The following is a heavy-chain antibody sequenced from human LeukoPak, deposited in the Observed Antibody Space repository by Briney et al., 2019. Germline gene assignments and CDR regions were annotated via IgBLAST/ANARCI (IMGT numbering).Heavy chain of an antibody. D-gene: IGHD2-2*01. CDR2: INPYSGGT. CDR3: VRDRTKYCSSTSCPLDY. CDR1: GYSFTGYY. J-gene: IGHJ4*02. V-gene: IGHV1-2*02. Sequence: ASVKVSCKASGYSFTGYYMHWVRQAPGQGLEWMGCINPYSGGTNYAQNFQGRVTINRDTCISTAYMELSRLRSDDTAVYYCVRDRTKYCSSTSCPLDYWGQGTLVTVSS.